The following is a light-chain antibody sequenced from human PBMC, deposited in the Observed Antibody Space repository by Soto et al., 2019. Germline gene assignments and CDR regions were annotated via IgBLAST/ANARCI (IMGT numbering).Light chain of an antibody. CDR1: QSISSY. V-gene: IGKV1-39*01. CDR3: QQSYSTPLT. Sequence: DIQMTQSPSSLSASVRDRVTITCRANQSISSYLNWYQQKPGKAPKLLIYAASSLHSGVPSRFSGSGSGTDFTLTISSLQPEDFATYYCQQSYSTPLTFGPGTKVDIK. CDR2: AAS. J-gene: IGKJ3*01.